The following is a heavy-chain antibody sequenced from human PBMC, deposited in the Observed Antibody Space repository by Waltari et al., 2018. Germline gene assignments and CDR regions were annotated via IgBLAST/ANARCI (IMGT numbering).Heavy chain of an antibody. V-gene: IGHV3-21*01. D-gene: IGHD3-3*01. CDR3: ARWIWSGYKYYYYGMDV. J-gene: IGHJ6*02. CDR1: GFPFSSYS. CDR2: ISSSSSYI. Sequence: EVQLVESGGGLVKPGGSLRLSCAASGFPFSSYSLKWVRQAPGKGLEWVSSISSSSSYIDYADSVKGRFTISRDNAKNSLYLQMNSLRAEDTAVYYCARWIWSGYKYYYYGMDVWGQGTTVTVSS.